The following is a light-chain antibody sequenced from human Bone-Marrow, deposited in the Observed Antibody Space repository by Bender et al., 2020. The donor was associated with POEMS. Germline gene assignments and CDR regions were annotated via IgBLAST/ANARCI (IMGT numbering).Light chain of an antibody. J-gene: IGLJ2*01. Sequence: QSALTQPASVSGSPGQSITISCTGTSSDVGSYNVVSWYQQHPGKAPKVMIYEGTKRPSGVSHRFLGSKSGNTASLTIPGLQADDEADYYCAAYTGTTVVFGGGTKLTVL. CDR1: SSDVGSYNV. CDR2: EGT. CDR3: AAYTGTTVV. V-gene: IGLV2-14*02.